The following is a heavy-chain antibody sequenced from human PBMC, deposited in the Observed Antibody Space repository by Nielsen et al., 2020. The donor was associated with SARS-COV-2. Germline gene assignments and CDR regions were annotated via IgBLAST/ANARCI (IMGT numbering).Heavy chain of an antibody. CDR2: INHSGST. J-gene: IGHJ4*02. V-gene: IGHV4-34*01. CDR1: GGSFSGYY. CDR3: ASKLAPDY. Sequence: SQTLSLTCAVYGGSFSGYYWSWIRQPPGKGLEWIGEINHSGSTNYNPSLKSRVTISVDTSKNQFSLKLSSVTAADTAGYYCASKLAPDYWGQGTLVTVSS. D-gene: IGHD6-13*01.